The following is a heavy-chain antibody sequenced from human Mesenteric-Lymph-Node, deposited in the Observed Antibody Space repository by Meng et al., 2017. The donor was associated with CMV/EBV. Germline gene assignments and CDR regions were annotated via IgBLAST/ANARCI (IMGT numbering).Heavy chain of an antibody. V-gene: IGHV3-30-3*01. Sequence: GESLKISCAASGFTFSSYAMHWVRQAPGKGLEWVAVISYDGSNKNYADSVKGRFTVSRDNSKNTLYLQMDSLRTADTAVYYCARALALDVWGQGTTVTVSS. CDR2: ISYDGSNK. CDR3: ARALALDV. CDR1: GFTFSSYA. J-gene: IGHJ6*02. D-gene: IGHD3-3*02.